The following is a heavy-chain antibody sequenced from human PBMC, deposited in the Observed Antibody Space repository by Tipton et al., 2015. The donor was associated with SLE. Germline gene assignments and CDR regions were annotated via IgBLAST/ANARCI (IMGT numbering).Heavy chain of an antibody. J-gene: IGHJ4*02. CDR3: AREGESVGGVIPYY. Sequence: TPSLTCTVSGGSISSYYWSWIRQPPGKGLEWIGYIYYSGSTNYNPSLKSRVTISVDTSKNQFSLKLSSVTAADTAVYYCAREGESVGGVIPYYWGQGTLVTVSS. V-gene: IGHV4-59*01. D-gene: IGHD3-16*02. CDR2: IYYSGST. CDR1: GGSISSYY.